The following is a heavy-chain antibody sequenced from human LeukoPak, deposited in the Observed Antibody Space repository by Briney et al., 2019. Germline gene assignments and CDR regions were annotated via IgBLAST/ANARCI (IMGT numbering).Heavy chain of an antibody. D-gene: IGHD3-3*01. CDR1: GFTFSSYS. Sequence: SGGSLRLSCAASGFTFSSYSMNWVRQAPGKGLEWVSSISSSSSYIYYADSVKGRFTISRDNAKNSLYLQMNSLRAEDTAVYYCAGQDFWSGYSSHVDYWGQGALVTVSS. CDR3: AGQDFWSGYSSHVDY. CDR2: ISSSSSYI. J-gene: IGHJ4*02. V-gene: IGHV3-21*01.